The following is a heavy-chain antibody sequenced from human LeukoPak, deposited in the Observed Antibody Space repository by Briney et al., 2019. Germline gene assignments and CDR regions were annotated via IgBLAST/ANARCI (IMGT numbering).Heavy chain of an antibody. Sequence: GGSLRLSCTVSGFTVSSNSMSWVRQAPGKGLEWVSFIYSAGSTHYSDSVKGRFTISRDNSQNTLYLQMNSLRPEDTAVYYCAKGGASVTRYVDYWGQGTLVTVSS. CDR3: AKGGASVTRYVDY. J-gene: IGHJ4*02. CDR1: GFTVSSNS. V-gene: IGHV3-53*05. CDR2: IYSAGST. D-gene: IGHD4-17*01.